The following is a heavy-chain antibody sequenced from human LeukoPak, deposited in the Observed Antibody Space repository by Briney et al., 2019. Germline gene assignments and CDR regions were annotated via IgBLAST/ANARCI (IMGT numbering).Heavy chain of an antibody. CDR3: ARVGGWGVQLWFRSNYYFDY. CDR2: IYYSGST. J-gene: IGHJ4*02. D-gene: IGHD5-18*01. CDR1: GGSISSYY. V-gene: IGHV4-59*01. Sequence: SETLSLTCTVSGGSISSYYWSWIRQPPGKGLEWIGYIYYSGSTNYNPSLKSRVTISVDTSKNQFSLKLSSVTAADTAVYYCARVGGWGVQLWFRSNYYFDYWGQGTLVTVSS.